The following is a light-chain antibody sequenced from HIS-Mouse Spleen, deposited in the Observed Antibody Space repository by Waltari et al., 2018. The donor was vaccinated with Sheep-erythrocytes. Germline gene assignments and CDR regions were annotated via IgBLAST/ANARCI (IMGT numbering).Light chain of an antibody. CDR2: QDT. CDR3: QAWDSSIVV. CDR1: KFGDPY. J-gene: IGLJ2*01. V-gene: IGLV3-1*01. Sequence: SSELTQPPSVSVSPGQPASITCSGDKFGDPYACWYQQKPGQSPVLVIYQDTKRPSGIPERFSGSNSGNTATLTISGTQAMDEADYYCQAWDSSIVVFGGGTKLTVL.